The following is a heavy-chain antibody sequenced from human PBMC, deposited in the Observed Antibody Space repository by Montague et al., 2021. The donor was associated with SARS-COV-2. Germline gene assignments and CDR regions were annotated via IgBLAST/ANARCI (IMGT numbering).Heavy chain of an antibody. D-gene: IGHD3-22*01. CDR2: INHRGST. J-gene: IGHJ4*02. V-gene: IGHV4-34*01. Sequence: SETLSLTCAVYGESFSGYYWTWIRQPPGKGLERIGEINHRGSTKYNPSLKSRVTISVDTSKNQFSLRLSSVTAADTAVYYCARGHQGATMIVVVMVGEQYYFDYWGQGTLVTVSS. CDR3: ARGHQGATMIVVVMVGEQYYFDY. CDR1: GESFSGYY.